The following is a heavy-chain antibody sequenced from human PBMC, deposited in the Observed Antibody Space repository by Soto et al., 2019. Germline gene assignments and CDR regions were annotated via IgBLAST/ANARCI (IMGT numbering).Heavy chain of an antibody. D-gene: IGHD3-22*01. CDR1: SYTFSTYG. Sequence: GASVEVSSKASSYTFSTYGMSVVLQTPGQRLDWMGWISTYNGNTKYAERLQGRVTMTTDTTTSTAYMELRSLRSDDTAVYYCARGPTDYYDNSGDYFLDYWGQGTLVTVSS. J-gene: IGHJ4*02. V-gene: IGHV1-18*01. CDR2: ISTYNGNT. CDR3: ARGPTDYYDNSGDYFLDY.